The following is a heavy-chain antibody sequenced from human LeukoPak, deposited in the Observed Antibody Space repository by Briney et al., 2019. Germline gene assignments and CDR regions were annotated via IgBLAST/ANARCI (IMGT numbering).Heavy chain of an antibody. CDR1: GGSFSDYY. CDR3: ARGFHRYNYDSGAYSVY. V-gene: IGHV3-11*04. J-gene: IGHJ4*02. Sequence: LSLTCAVYGGSFSDYYMSWIRQAPGKGLEWISYISSSSSTIYYADSVRGRFTISRDNAKNSLYLQMNSLRAEDTAVYYCARGFHRYNYDSGAYSVYWGQGTLVTVSS. CDR2: ISSSSSTI. D-gene: IGHD3-22*01.